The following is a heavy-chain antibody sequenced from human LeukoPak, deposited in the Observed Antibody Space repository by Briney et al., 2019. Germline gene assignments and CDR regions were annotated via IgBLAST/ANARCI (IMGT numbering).Heavy chain of an antibody. V-gene: IGHV4-34*01. CDR2: INHSGST. Sequence: PSETLSLTCAVYGGSFSGYYWSWIRQPPGKGLEWIGEINHSGSTNYNPSLKSRVTISVDTSKNQFSLKLSSVTAADTAVYYCARDAGTGPIVVVPWFDPWGQGTLVTVSS. CDR1: GGSFSGYY. J-gene: IGHJ5*02. CDR3: ARDAGTGPIVVVPWFDP. D-gene: IGHD2-2*01.